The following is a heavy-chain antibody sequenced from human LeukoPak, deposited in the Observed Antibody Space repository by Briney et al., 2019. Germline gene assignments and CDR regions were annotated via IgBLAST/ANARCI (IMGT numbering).Heavy chain of an antibody. Sequence: ASVKVSCKTSGYTFTSYGINWVRQAPGQGLEWLGWISGYNGNTDYAQKIQGRATMTMETSTSTAYMELRSLGSDDTAVYYCARNSYHNWNYGDYWGQGTLVTVSS. CDR1: GYTFTSYG. CDR3: ARNSYHNWNYGDY. D-gene: IGHD1-7*01. J-gene: IGHJ4*02. V-gene: IGHV1-18*01. CDR2: ISGYNGNT.